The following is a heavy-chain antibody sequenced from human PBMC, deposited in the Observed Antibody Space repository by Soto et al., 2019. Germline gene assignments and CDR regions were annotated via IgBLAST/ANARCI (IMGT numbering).Heavy chain of an antibody. V-gene: IGHV3-30*04. J-gene: IGHJ4*02. Sequence: QVHLVESGGGVVQPGRSLRLSCAASGFTFSNYAMHWVRQAPGKGLEWMAITSDDESRRYYADSVRGRFTISRDNSKNTLYLEINSLRDEDTALFYCARGSGSGSFLIDYWGQGILVTVSS. CDR1: GFTFSNYA. CDR3: ARGSGSGSFLIDY. D-gene: IGHD3-10*01. CDR2: TSDDESRR.